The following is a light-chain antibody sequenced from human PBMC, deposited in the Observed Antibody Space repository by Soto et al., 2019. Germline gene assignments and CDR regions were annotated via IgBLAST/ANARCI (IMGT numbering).Light chain of an antibody. CDR3: QSYHSGNVV. CDR2: EDN. J-gene: IGLJ2*01. V-gene: IGLV6-57*02. CDR1: SGSIASNY. Sequence: NFMLTQPHSVSESPGKTVTISCTGSSGSIASNYVQWYQQRPGSAPTPVIYEDNERPSGVPDRFSGSIDSSSNSASLTISGLKTDDEADYYCQSYHSGNVVFGGGTKVTVL.